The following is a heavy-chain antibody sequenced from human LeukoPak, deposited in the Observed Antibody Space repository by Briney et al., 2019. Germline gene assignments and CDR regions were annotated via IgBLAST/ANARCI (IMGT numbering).Heavy chain of an antibody. J-gene: IGHJ4*02. CDR2: IYYSGST. D-gene: IGHD1-26*01. CDR1: GGSISSSSYY. V-gene: IGHV4-39*01. Sequence: SSETLSLTCTVSGGSISSSSYYWGWLRQPPGKGREWIVSIYYSGSTYYNPSLKSRITISVYTSKNQFSLNLSSVTAAATPCYSCARLYSRDRYYFDYWGRGTLVTVSS. CDR3: ARLYSRDRYYFDY.